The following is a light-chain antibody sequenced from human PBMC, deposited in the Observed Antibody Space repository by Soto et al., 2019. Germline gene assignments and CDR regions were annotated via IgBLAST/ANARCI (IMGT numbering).Light chain of an antibody. CDR3: QQSFSTPIT. V-gene: IGKV1-39*01. Sequence: DIQMTQSPSSLSASVGDRVSITCRASQSISTYVNWYQQKPGTAPNLLFYRASTLESGVPSRFSGSGSGTDFTLTISSLQPADFSTYYCQQSFSTPITFGQGTRLDIK. CDR1: QSISTY. CDR2: RAS. J-gene: IGKJ5*01.